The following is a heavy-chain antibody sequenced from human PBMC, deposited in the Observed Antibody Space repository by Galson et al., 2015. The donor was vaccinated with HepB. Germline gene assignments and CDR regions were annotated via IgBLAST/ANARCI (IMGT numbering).Heavy chain of an antibody. J-gene: IGHJ6*02. CDR1: GFTFSTAW. CDR2: IKSKPDGGTT. D-gene: IGHD2-15*01. Sequence: SLRLSCAGSGFTFSTAWMSWVRQTPGKGLEWVGRIKSKPDGGTTDYAAPVKGRFTISRDDSKNTLYLLMNSLKTEDAAVYYCTTDPHGYCSGGSCFLGYYYGMDVWGQGTTVTVSS. V-gene: IGHV3-15*01. CDR3: TTDPHGYCSGGSCFLGYYYGMDV.